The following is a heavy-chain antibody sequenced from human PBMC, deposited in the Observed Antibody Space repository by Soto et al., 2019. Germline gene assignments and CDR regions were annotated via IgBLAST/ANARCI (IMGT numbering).Heavy chain of an antibody. CDR2: IYSGGST. Sequence: EVQLVESGGGLVQPGGSLRLSCAASGFTVSSNYMSWVRQAPGKGLEWVSVIYSGGSTYYADSVKGRFIISRDDSKNTLFLQMNSLRAEDTAVYYCATAKLLLTWLFDYWGQGTLVTVSS. D-gene: IGHD1-26*01. J-gene: IGHJ4*02. V-gene: IGHV3-66*01. CDR1: GFTVSSNY. CDR3: ATAKLLLTWLFDY.